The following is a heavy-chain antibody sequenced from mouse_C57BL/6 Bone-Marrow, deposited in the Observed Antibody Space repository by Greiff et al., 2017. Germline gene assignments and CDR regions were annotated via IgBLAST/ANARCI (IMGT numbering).Heavy chain of an antibody. CDR2: INPSNGGT. J-gene: IGHJ3*01. D-gene: IGHD1-1*01. CDR3: ARGGGIYYYGSSYVKAY. Sequence: QVQLQQPGTELVKPGASVKLSCKASGYTFTSYWMHWVKQRPGQGLEWIGNINPSNGGTNYNEKFKRKATLTVDKSSSTAYMQLSSLTSEDAAVYYCARGGGIYYYGSSYVKAYGGQGTLVTVSA. CDR1: GYTFTSYW. V-gene: IGHV1-53*01.